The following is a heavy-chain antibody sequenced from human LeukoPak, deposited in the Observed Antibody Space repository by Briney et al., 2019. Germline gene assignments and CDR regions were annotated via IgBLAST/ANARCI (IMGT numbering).Heavy chain of an antibody. CDR1: EYSLIDYY. D-gene: IGHD1-7*01. J-gene: IGHJ4*02. Sequence: ASVKVSCKASEYSLIDYYLHWVRQAPGQGLEWMGWINPYNGVTNYAQKIEGRVSMTSATSISTAYMVLSGLTSDDTAVYYCARGPSRLNSLNYYPCIDYWGQGTLVLVSS. CDR2: INPYNGVT. CDR3: ARGPSRLNSLNYYPCIDY. V-gene: IGHV1-2*02.